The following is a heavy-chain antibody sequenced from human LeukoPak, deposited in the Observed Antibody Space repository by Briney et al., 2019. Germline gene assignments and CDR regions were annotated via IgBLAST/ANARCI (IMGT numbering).Heavy chain of an antibody. CDR2: IYYSGST. V-gene: IGHV4-30-4*08. CDR3: ARQPQGDVYCSSTSCYTNFDY. D-gene: IGHD2-2*02. Sequence: SETLSLTCTVSGGSISSGDYYWSWIRQPPGKGLEWIGYIYYSGSTYYNPSLKSRVTISVDTSKNQFSLKLSSVTAADTAVYYCARQPQGDVYCSSTSCYTNFDYWGQGTLVTVSS. CDR1: GGSISSGDYY. J-gene: IGHJ4*02.